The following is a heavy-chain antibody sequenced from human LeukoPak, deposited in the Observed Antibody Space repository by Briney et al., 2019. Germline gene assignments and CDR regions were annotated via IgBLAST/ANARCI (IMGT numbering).Heavy chain of an antibody. CDR2: IIPIFGTA. J-gene: IGHJ6*02. CDR3: ARDPDRGCGYSYGSPYYYYGMDV. CDR1: GGTFSSYA. V-gene: IGHV1-69*13. D-gene: IGHD5-18*01. Sequence: SVKVSCKASGGTFSSYAISWVRQAPGQGLEWMGGIIPIFGTANYAQKFQGRVTITADESTSTAYMELSSLRSEDTAVYYCARDPDRGCGYSYGSPYYYYGMDVWGQGTTVTVSS.